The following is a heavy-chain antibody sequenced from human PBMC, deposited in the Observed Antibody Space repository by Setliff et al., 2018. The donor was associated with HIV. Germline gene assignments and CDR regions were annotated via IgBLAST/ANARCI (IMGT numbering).Heavy chain of an antibody. V-gene: IGHV4-4*09. CDR1: GGSISSYY. CDR2: IYTSGST. CDR3: ARLGPDGYNSRHDAFDI. Sequence: SETLSLTCTVPGGSISSYYWSWIRQPPGKGLEWIGYIYTSGSTNYNPSLKSRVTISVDTSKNQFSLKLSSVTAADTAVYYCARLGPDGYNSRHDAFDIWGQGTMVTVSS. J-gene: IGHJ3*02. D-gene: IGHD5-12*01.